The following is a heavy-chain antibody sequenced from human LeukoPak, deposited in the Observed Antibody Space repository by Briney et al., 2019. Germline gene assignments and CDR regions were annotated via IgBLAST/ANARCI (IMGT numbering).Heavy chain of an antibody. CDR2: IYSSGRT. CDR1: GGSISSYY. V-gene: IGHV4-4*07. J-gene: IGHJ4*02. Sequence: PSETLSLTCTVSGGSISSYYWSWIRQPAGRGPEWIGRIYSSGRTDYNPSLNSRVTMSVGTSKNQFSLILKSLTAADTAIYYCARGPTILDYWGQGTLVTVSS. CDR3: ARGPTILDY. D-gene: IGHD1-26*01.